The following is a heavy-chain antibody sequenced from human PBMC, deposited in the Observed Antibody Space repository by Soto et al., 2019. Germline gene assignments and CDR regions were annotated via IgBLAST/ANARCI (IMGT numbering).Heavy chain of an antibody. CDR2: INSDGSST. CDR3: ARVRQVAHYYYYGMDV. Sequence: EVQLVESGGGLVQPGGSLRLSCAASGFTFSSYWMHWVRQAPGKGLVWVSRINSDGSSTSYADSVKGRFTISRDNAKTTLYLQMSSLRAEDTAVYYCARVRQVAHYYYYGMDVWGQGTTVTVSS. V-gene: IGHV3-74*01. CDR1: GFTFSSYW. D-gene: IGHD2-15*01. J-gene: IGHJ6*02.